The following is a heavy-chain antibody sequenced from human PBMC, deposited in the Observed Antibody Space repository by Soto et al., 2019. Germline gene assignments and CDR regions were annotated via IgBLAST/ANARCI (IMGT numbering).Heavy chain of an antibody. CDR3: ARHSPLEHEDY. J-gene: IGHJ4*02. CDR2: IYPGDSDT. Sequence: EALKVSREVSLYRFTSYRILRVPQMPGKGLEWMGTIYPGDSDTRYSPSFQGQVTISADKSIRTAYMQWSSLKASDTAMYYCARHSPLEHEDYWGQGTLVTVSS. D-gene: IGHD1-1*01. CDR1: LYRFTSYR. V-gene: IGHV5-51*01.